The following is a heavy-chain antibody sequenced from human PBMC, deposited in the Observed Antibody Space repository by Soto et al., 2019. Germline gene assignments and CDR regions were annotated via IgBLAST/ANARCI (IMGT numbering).Heavy chain of an antibody. CDR1: GGSISSGGYY. CDR2: IYYSGST. D-gene: IGHD4-17*01. CDR3: AREGAVYGDFGV. J-gene: IGHJ4*02. V-gene: IGHV4-31*03. Sequence: QVQLQESGPGLVKPSQTLSLTCTVSGGSISSGGYYWSWIRQHPGKGLEWIGYIYYSGSTYYNPSLKSRVTISVDTSKNQFSLKLSSMIAADTAVAYCAREGAVYGDFGVWGQGTLVTVSS.